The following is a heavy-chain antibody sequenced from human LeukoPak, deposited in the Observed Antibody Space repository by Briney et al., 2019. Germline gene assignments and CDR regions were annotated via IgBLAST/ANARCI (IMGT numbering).Heavy chain of an antibody. CDR1: RGTFSSYA. V-gene: IGHV1-69*13. CDR3: ARDGRGYSYGEFAFDY. J-gene: IGHJ4*02. Sequence: ASVKVSCKASRGTFSSYAISWVRQAPGQGLEWMGGIIPIFGTANYAQKFQGRVTITADESTSTAYMELSSLRSEDTAVYYCARDGRGYSYGEFAFDYWGQGTLVTVSS. CDR2: IIPIFGTA. D-gene: IGHD5-18*01.